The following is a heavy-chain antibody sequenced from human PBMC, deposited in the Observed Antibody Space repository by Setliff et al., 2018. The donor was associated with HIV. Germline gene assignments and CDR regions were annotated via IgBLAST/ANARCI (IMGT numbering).Heavy chain of an antibody. V-gene: IGHV4-39*01. J-gene: IGHJ4*02. CDR2: ISSSGNT. CDR3: ANTIGRYFDIFDN. Sequence: SETLSLTCTVSGGAISSTSYYWGWIRQPPGTGLEWIGSISSSGNTYYNPSLKRRVTTSVDTPKNQFSLKLNSVTAADTAVYYCANTIGRYFDIFDNWGQGTLVTVSS. D-gene: IGHD3-9*01. CDR1: GGAISSTSYY.